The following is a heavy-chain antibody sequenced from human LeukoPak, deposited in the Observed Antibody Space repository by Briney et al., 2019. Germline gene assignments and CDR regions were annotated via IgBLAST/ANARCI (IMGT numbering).Heavy chain of an antibody. J-gene: IGHJ3*02. CDR1: GCTLSSHS. CDR3: AKDSMDTAMVALAFDI. D-gene: IGHD5-18*01. Sequence: GGSLRLSCAASGCTLSSHSMNRVRQAPGKGMEWVSSISTSSSYIYYAESVKGRFTISRDNSKNSLYLQMNSLRAEDTAVYYCAKDSMDTAMVALAFDIWGQGTMVTVSS. V-gene: IGHV3-21*01. CDR2: ISTSSSYI.